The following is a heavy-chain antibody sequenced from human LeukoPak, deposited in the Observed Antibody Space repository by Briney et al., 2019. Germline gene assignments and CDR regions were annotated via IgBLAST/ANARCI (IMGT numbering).Heavy chain of an antibody. J-gene: IGHJ6*04. Sequence: GGSLGLSCAASGFTFSTYSMNWVRQAPGKGLEWVSSISISSNYIYYADSVEGRFTISRDNAKNSLYLQMNSLRAEDTAVYYCASLQAGITLDVWGKGTTVTVSS. CDR2: ISISSNYI. CDR3: ASLQAGITLDV. V-gene: IGHV3-21*01. D-gene: IGHD1-14*01. CDR1: GFTFSTYS.